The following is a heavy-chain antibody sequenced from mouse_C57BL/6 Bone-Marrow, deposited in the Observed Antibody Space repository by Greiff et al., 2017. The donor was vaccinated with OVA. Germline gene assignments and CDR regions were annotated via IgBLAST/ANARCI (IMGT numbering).Heavy chain of an antibody. CDR1: GYTFTDYE. CDR2: IDPDTGGT. V-gene: IGHV1-15*01. Sequence: QVQLQQSGAELVRPGASVTLSCKASGYTFTDYEMHWVQQTPVHGLEWIGAIDPDTGGTAYPEKFKGQAILTVDKSSSTAYMQLRSLTSEDSAVYYCAIPFRAPRYFDGEGTGTAVTVTA. CDR3: AIPFRAPRYFDG. J-gene: IGHJ1*03.